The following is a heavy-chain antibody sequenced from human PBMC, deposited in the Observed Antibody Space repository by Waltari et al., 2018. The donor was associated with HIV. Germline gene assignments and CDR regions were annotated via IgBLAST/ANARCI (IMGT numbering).Heavy chain of an antibody. J-gene: IGHJ4*02. Sequence: QLQLQESGPGLVKPSETLSLTCTVPGGSISSSSHYWGWIRQPPGKGLGWIGSIYYSGSTYYNPSPKSRVTISVDTSKSQSAVVLSSVTAADTAVYYCARHGEQLGRIDYWGKGTLVAVAS. CDR2: IYYSGST. CDR1: GGSISSSSHY. D-gene: IGHD6-6*01. V-gene: IGHV4-39*01. CDR3: ARHGEQLGRIDY.